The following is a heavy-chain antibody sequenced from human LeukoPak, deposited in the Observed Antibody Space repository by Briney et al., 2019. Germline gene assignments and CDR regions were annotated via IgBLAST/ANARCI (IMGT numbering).Heavy chain of an antibody. V-gene: IGHV3-30*04. Sequence: HSGGSLRLSCAASGFTFSSYAMHWVRQAPGKGLEWVAVISYDGSNKYYADSVKGRFTISRDNSKNTLYLQMNSLRAEDTAVYYCARELDWGYYFDYWGQGTLVTVSS. CDR3: ARELDWGYYFDY. D-gene: IGHD3/OR15-3a*01. CDR2: ISYDGSNK. CDR1: GFTFSSYA. J-gene: IGHJ4*02.